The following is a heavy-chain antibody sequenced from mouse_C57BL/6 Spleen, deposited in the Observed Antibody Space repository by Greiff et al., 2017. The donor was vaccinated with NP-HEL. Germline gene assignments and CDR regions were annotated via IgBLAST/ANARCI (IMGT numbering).Heavy chain of an antibody. CDR3: ARHERSSYAMDY. CDR1: GFTFSSYT. V-gene: IGHV5-9*01. Sequence: EVKVVESGGGLVKPGGSLKLSCAASGFTFSSYTMSWVRQTPEKRLEWVATISGGGGNTYYPDSVKGRFTISRDNAKNTLYLQMSSLRSEDTALYYCARHERSSYAMDYWGQGTSVTVSS. CDR2: ISGGGGNT. D-gene: IGHD1-1*01. J-gene: IGHJ4*01.